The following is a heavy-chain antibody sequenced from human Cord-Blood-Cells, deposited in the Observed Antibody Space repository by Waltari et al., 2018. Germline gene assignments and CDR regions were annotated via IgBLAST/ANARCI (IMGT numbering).Heavy chain of an antibody. D-gene: IGHD7-27*01. Sequence: QVQLVQSGAEVKKPGASVKVSCKASGYTFTGYYMHWVRQAPGQGLEWMGWINPNSGGTNYAQKFQGRGTMTRDTSISTAYMELRRLRSDDTAVYYWARVGTNWGFYYDYYYYMDVWGKGTTVTVSS. J-gene: IGHJ6*03. CDR1: GYTFTGYY. CDR2: INPNSGGT. CDR3: ARVGTNWGFYYDYYYYMDV. V-gene: IGHV1-2*02.